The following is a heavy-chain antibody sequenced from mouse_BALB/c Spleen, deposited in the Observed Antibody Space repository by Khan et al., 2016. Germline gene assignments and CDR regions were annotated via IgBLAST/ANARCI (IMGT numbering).Heavy chain of an antibody. CDR2: ILPGSGST. CDR3: ARFGTVGHDY. D-gene: IGHD3-3*01. Sequence: QVQLKQSGAELMKPGASVKISCKVTGYTFSSYCIEWVKQRPGLGLEWIGEILPGSGSTNYNEKFKDKATFIVDTSSNTAYMQTSSLTSEDSDVYYYARFGTVGHDYWGQGTTLTVSS. CDR1: GYTFSSYC. V-gene: IGHV1-9*01. J-gene: IGHJ2*01.